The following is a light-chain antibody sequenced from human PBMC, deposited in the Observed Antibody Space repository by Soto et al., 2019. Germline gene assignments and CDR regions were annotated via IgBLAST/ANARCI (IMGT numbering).Light chain of an antibody. CDR1: SSDVGDYGY. Sequence: QSALTQPRSASGSPGQSVTISCTGTSSDVGDYGYVSWYQQHPGKAPKLIIYEVTKRPSGVPDRFSGSKSGNTASLAVSGLQAEDDADYYCSSYAGSNNWVFGGGTKLTVL. V-gene: IGLV2-8*01. CDR3: SSYAGSNNWV. J-gene: IGLJ3*02. CDR2: EVT.